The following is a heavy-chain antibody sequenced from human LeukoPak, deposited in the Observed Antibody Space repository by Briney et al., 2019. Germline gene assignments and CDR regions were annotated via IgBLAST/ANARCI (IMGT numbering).Heavy chain of an antibody. D-gene: IGHD6-6*01. CDR3: ARAEIEYSSSSIPFDY. CDR2: IYSRGST. Sequence: GGSLRLSCAASGFTVSSNYMSWVRQAPGKGLEWVSVIYSRGSTYYADSVKGRFTISRDNSKNTLYLQMNSLRAEDTAVYYCARAEIEYSSSSIPFDYWGQGTLVTVSS. CDR1: GFTVSSNY. J-gene: IGHJ4*02. V-gene: IGHV3-53*01.